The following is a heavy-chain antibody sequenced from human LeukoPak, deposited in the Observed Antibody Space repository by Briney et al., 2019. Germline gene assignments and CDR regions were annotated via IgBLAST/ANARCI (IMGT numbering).Heavy chain of an antibody. J-gene: IGHJ3*01. CDR3: ARNLVHLWNVFDF. CDR2: IKPDGSET. Sequence: GGSLRLSCVASRFTFSNHYMSWVRQAPGKGLEWVATIKPDGSETFYVDSVKGRFTVSRDNTKNSLYLQMSSLRAEDTAVYHCARNLVHLWNVFDFWGLGTMVTVSS. V-gene: IGHV3-7*01. D-gene: IGHD5-18*01. CDR1: RFTFSNHY.